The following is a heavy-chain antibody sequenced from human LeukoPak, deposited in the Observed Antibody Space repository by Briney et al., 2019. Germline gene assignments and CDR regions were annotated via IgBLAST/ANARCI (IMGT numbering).Heavy chain of an antibody. Sequence: GGSLRLSCATSGFTFSSYRMNWVRQAPGKGLEWVAKIKQDGSDKYYVDSVKGQFTISRDNAKNSLFLQMDSLRAEDTAVYYCARDLAGHYYGSGSSFDYWGQGTLVTVS. D-gene: IGHD3-10*01. CDR3: ARDLAGHYYGSGSSFDY. J-gene: IGHJ4*02. CDR2: IKQDGSDK. V-gene: IGHV3-7*01. CDR1: GFTFSSYR.